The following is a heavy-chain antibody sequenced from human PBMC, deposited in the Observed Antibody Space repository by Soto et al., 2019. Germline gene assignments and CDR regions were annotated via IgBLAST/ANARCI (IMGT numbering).Heavy chain of an antibody. J-gene: IGHJ4*02. CDR2: IYYSGST. Sequence: PSETLSLTCTVSGGSISSSSYFWGWIRQPPGKGLEWIGSIYYSGSTYYNPSLKSRVTISVDTSKSQFSLKLSSVTAADTAVYDCARRYGYSFYYWGQGTLVTVSS. D-gene: IGHD1-1*01. CDR3: ARRYGYSFYY. CDR1: GGSISSSSYF. V-gene: IGHV4-39*01.